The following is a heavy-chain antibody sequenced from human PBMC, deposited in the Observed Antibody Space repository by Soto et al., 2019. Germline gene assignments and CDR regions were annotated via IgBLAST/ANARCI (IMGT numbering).Heavy chain of an antibody. J-gene: IGHJ4*02. V-gene: IGHV4-30-2*01. Sequence: TLSLTCAVSGGSISSDGYSWSWIRQPPGKGLEWIGYIYHSGSTYYNPSLKSRVTISVDRSKNQFSLKLSSVTAADTAVYYCASSHAGAHITAAVHWGQGTLVTVS. CDR1: GGSISSDGYS. CDR3: ASSHAGAHITAAVH. CDR2: IYHSGST. D-gene: IGHD6-13*01.